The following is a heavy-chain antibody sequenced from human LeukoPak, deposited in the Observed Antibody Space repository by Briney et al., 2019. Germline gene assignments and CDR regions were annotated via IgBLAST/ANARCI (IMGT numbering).Heavy chain of an antibody. J-gene: IGHJ4*02. CDR2: ISWNSGSI. D-gene: IGHD5-24*01. V-gene: IGHV3-9*01. CDR1: GFTFDDYA. Sequence: PGRSLRLSCAASGFTFDDYAMRWVRQSPGKGLEWVSGISWNSGSIRYADSVKGRFTISRDNAKNSLYLQMNSLRAEDTALYYCAKDNGDGYNLFDYWGQGTLVTVSS. CDR3: AKDNGDGYNLFDY.